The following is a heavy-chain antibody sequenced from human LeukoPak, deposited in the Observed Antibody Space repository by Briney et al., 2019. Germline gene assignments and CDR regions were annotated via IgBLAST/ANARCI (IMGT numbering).Heavy chain of an antibody. CDR2: IYYSGST. D-gene: IGHD3-22*01. V-gene: IGHV4-39*07. Sequence: PSETLSLTCTVSGGSISSSSYYWGWIRQPPGKGLEWIGSIYYSGSTYYNPSLKSRVTISVDTSKNQFSLKLSSVTAADTAVYYCARGEGGYHNWFDPWGQGTLVTVSS. J-gene: IGHJ5*02. CDR3: ARGEGGYHNWFDP. CDR1: GGSISSSSYY.